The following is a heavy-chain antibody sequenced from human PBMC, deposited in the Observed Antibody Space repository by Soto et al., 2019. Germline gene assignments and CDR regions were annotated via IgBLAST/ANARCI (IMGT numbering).Heavy chain of an antibody. CDR3: AREGFRAVMSYYGMDV. J-gene: IGHJ6*02. Sequence: EVQLVESGGGLVQPGGSLRLSCAASGFTFSDYWMSWVRQAPGKGLEWVANIKQDGSEKYYVDSVKGRFTISRDNAKNSLYLQMNSLRAEDTAVYYWAREGFRAVMSYYGMDVWGQGTTVTVSS. CDR1: GFTFSDYW. V-gene: IGHV3-7*04. D-gene: IGHD3-16*01. CDR2: IKQDGSEK.